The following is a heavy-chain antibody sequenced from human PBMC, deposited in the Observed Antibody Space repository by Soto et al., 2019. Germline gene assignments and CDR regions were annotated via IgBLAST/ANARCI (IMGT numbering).Heavy chain of an antibody. D-gene: IGHD1-26*01. Sequence: QVQLQESGPGLVKPSQTLSLTCTVSGGSISSGGYYWSWIRQHPGKGLEWIGYIYYSGSTYYNPSLKSRVTRSVDTSKNQFSLKLSSVTAADTAVYYCASRRYRGPDAFDIWGQGTMVTVSS. J-gene: IGHJ3*02. CDR2: IYYSGST. CDR1: GGSISSGGYY. V-gene: IGHV4-31*03. CDR3: ASRRYRGPDAFDI.